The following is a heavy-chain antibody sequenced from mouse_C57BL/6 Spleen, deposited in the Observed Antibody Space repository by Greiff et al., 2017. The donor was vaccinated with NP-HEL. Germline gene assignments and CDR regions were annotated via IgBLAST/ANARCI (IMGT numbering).Heavy chain of an antibody. Sequence: EVQLQQSGAELVRPGASVKLSCTASGFNIKDDYMHWVKQRPEQGLEWIGWIDPENGDTEYASKFQGKATITADTSSNTAYLQLSSLTSEDTAVYYRTTQLRPFAYWGQGTLVTVAA. J-gene: IGHJ3*01. V-gene: IGHV14-4*01. CDR3: TTQLRPFAY. CDR2: IDPENGDT. D-gene: IGHD3-2*02. CDR1: GFNIKDDY.